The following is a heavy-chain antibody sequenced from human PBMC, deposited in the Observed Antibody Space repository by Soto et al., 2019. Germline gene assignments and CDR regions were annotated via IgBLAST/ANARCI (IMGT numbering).Heavy chain of an antibody. CDR2: ISGSGGST. CDR1: GFTFSSYA. Sequence: PGGSLRLSCAASGFTFSSYAMSWVRQAPGKGLEWVSAISGSGGSTYYADSVKGRFTISRDNSKNTLYLQMNSLRAEDTAVYYCAKDVVLRYFDWLFQPTGMDVWGQGTTVTVSS. V-gene: IGHV3-23*01. CDR3: AKDVVLRYFDWLFQPTGMDV. J-gene: IGHJ6*02. D-gene: IGHD3-9*01.